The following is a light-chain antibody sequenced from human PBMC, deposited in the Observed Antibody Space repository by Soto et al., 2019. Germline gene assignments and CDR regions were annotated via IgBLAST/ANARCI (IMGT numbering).Light chain of an antibody. V-gene: IGLV2-11*01. CDR2: DVS. CDR1: SNY. Sequence: QPALTQPRSVSGSPGQSVTISCTGTSNYVSWYQQDPGKAPKLIIYDVSKRPSGVPDRFSGSKSGNTASLTISGLQAEDEADYFCCSFAGSYTSYVFGTGTKV. CDR3: CSFAGSYTSYV. J-gene: IGLJ1*01.